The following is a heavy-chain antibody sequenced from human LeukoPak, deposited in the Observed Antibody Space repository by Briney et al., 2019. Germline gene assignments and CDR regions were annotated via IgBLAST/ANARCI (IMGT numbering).Heavy chain of an antibody. CDR1: GYSLSSGYY. CDR3: GIDPRSSYLATPFDI. V-gene: IGHV4-38-2*02. Sequence: PSETLSLTCAVSGYSLSSGYYWVCLRQPPGKGLEWIGSIYHSGSTYYNPSLKSRVTISVDTSKNHSSLKLSSVTAADTAVYYCGIDPRSSYLATPFDIWGQGTMVTVSS. CDR2: IYHSGST. D-gene: IGHD3-22*01. J-gene: IGHJ3*02.